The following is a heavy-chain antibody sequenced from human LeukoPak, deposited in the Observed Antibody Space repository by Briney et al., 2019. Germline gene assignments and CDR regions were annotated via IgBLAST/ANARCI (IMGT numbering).Heavy chain of an antibody. J-gene: IGHJ4*02. Sequence: GGSLRLSCVASGFNFNTYTMNWVRQAPGKGLEWVASITSSSSHIYYADSLKGRFTISRDNAKNSVYLQMSSLRVEDTAVYYCAGDLQDFDYWGQGTLVTVSS. CDR2: ITSSSSHI. CDR3: AGDLQDFDY. V-gene: IGHV3-21*01. CDR1: GFNFNTYT.